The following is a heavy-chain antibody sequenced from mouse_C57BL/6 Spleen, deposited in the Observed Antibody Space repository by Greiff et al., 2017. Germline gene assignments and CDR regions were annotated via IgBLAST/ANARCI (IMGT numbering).Heavy chain of an antibody. V-gene: IGHV5-17*01. CDR1: GFTFSDYG. CDR2: ISSGSSTI. Sequence: EVQGVESGGGLVKPGGSLKLSCAASGFTFSDYGMHWVRQAPEKGLEWVAYISSGSSTIYYADTVKGRFTISRDNAKNTLFLQMTSLRSEDTAMYYCARLSNWENYFDYWGQGTTLTVSS. CDR3: ARLSNWENYFDY. J-gene: IGHJ2*01. D-gene: IGHD4-1*01.